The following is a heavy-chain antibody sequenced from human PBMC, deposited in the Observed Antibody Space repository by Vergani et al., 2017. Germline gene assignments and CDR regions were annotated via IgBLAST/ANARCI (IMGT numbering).Heavy chain of an antibody. CDR3: ARSIAVACPPIQH. Sequence: EVQLLESGGGLVQPGGSLRLSCAASGFTFSSYAMSWVRQAPGKGLEWVSAISGSGGSTYYADSVKGRFTISRDNSKNTLYLQMNSLRAEDMAVYYCARSIAVACPPIQHWGQGTLVTVSS. V-gene: IGHV3-23*01. D-gene: IGHD6-19*01. CDR1: GFTFSSYA. CDR2: ISGSGGST. J-gene: IGHJ1*01.